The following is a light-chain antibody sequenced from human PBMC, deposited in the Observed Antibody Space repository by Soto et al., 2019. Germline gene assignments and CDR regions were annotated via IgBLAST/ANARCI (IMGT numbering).Light chain of an antibody. CDR1: QSVSSN. CDR3: QPYNNWPL. Sequence: EILMTQSPATLSVSPGERATLSCKASQSVSSNLAWYQQKPGQAPRLLIYGASTRATGIPARFSGSGSGTDFTLTISSMTSEDSAVYYCQPYNNWPLFGPGTKVDIK. V-gene: IGKV3-15*01. CDR2: GAS. J-gene: IGKJ3*01.